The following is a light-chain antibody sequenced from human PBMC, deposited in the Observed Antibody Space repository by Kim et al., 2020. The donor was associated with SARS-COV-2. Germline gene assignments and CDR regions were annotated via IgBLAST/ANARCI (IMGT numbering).Light chain of an antibody. V-gene: IGKV1-39*01. Sequence: SASVGDRVNITCRTEATITRYVNWYQQRPGKAPQLLIFAASTLQSWVPSRFSCSGSDTDFTLTITSLQPEDFATYYCQQTYTFPFAFGQGTKLAI. J-gene: IGKJ2*01. CDR2: AAS. CDR1: ATITRY. CDR3: QQTYTFPFA.